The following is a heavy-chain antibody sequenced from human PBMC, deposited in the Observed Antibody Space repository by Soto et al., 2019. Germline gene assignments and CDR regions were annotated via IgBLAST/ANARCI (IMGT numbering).Heavy chain of an antibody. D-gene: IGHD2-15*01. Sequence: SETLSLTCTVSGGSISSSSYYWGWIRQPPGKGLEWIGSIYYSGSTYYNPSLKSRVTISVDTSKNQFSLKLSSVTAADTAVHYCASRSKGYCSGGSCLTFDYWGQGTLVTVSS. CDR1: GGSISSSSYY. CDR3: ASRSKGYCSGGSCLTFDY. CDR2: IYYSGST. J-gene: IGHJ4*02. V-gene: IGHV4-39*01.